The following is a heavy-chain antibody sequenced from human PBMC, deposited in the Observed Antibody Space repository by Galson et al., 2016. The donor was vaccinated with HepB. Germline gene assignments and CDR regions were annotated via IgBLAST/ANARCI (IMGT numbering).Heavy chain of an antibody. Sequence: SLRLSCAASGFTFRSYAMTWVRQAPGKGLEWVSTISGSGGSTYHADSVKGRFTISSDTSKNTLFLQLSSLRVEDTAVYYCAKDHTGSTVGWSDGMDVWGQGTRVTVSS. CDR3: AKDHTGSTVGWSDGMDV. CDR2: ISGSGGST. D-gene: IGHD1-7*01. CDR1: GFTFRSYA. J-gene: IGHJ6*02. V-gene: IGHV3-23*01.